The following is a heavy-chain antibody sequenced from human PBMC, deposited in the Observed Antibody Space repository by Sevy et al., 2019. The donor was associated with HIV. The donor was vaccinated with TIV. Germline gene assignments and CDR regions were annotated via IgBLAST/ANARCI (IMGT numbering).Heavy chain of an antibody. CDR1: GYSFTSYW. J-gene: IGHJ4*01. CDR3: ARQGYDSSGYNDKFDY. CDR2: IYPGDSDT. D-gene: IGHD3-22*01. Sequence: GESLKISCKGSGYSFTSYWIGWVRQMPGKGLEWMGIIYPGDSDTRYSPSFQGQVTISADKSISTAYLQWSSLKASDTAMYYCARQGYDSSGYNDKFDYWGQEPWSPSPQ. V-gene: IGHV5-51*01.